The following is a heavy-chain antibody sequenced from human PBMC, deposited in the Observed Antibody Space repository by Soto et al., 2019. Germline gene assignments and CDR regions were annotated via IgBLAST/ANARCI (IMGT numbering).Heavy chain of an antibody. V-gene: IGHV4-61*01. D-gene: IGHD6-19*01. J-gene: IGHJ5*02. CDR3: ARDSSSGWDNWFDP. CDR1: GGSVSSGSYY. CDR2: IYYSGST. Sequence: NPSETLSLTCTVSGGSVSSGSYYWSWIWQPPGKGLEWIGYIYYSGSTNYNPSLKSRVTISVDTSKNQFSLKLSSVTAADTAVYYCARDSSSGWDNWFDPWGQGTLVTVSS.